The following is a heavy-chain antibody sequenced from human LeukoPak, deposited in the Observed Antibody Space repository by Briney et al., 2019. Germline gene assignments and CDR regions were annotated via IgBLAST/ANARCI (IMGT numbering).Heavy chain of an antibody. Sequence: GGSLRLSCAASGFTFSSYGMHWVRQAPGKGLEWVAFIRHDGSNKYYADSVKGRFTISRDNSKNTLYLQMSSLRAEDTAVYYCAKASVLTAYYYYYMDVWGKGTTVTVSS. CDR1: GFTFSSYG. CDR2: IRHDGSNK. V-gene: IGHV3-30*02. D-gene: IGHD2-8*01. J-gene: IGHJ6*03. CDR3: AKASVLTAYYYYYMDV.